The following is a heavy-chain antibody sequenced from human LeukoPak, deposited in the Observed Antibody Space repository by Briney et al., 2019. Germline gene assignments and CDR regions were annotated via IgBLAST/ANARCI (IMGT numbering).Heavy chain of an antibody. CDR1: GGSISSYY. J-gene: IGHJ4*02. CDR3: ASVKVGAYYYFDY. CDR2: IYYSGST. V-gene: IGHV4-59*01. Sequence: PSETLSLTCTVSGGSISSYYWSWIRQPPGKGLEWIGYIYYSGSTNYNPSLKSRVTISVDTSKNQFSLKLSSVTAADTAVYYCASVKVGAYYYFDYWGQGTLVTVSS. D-gene: IGHD1-26*01.